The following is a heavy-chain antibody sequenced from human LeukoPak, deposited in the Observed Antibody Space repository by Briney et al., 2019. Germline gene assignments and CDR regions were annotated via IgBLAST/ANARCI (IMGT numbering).Heavy chain of an antibody. CDR2: ISSSSSYI. J-gene: IGHJ4*02. D-gene: IGHD1-1*01. Sequence: GGSLRLSCAASGFTFSSYSMNWVRQAPGKGLEWVSSISSSSSYIYYADLVKGRFTISRDNAKNSLYLQMNSLRAEDTAVYYCARDLETGTTGYWGQGTLVTVSS. V-gene: IGHV3-21*01. CDR1: GFTFSSYS. CDR3: ARDLETGTTGY.